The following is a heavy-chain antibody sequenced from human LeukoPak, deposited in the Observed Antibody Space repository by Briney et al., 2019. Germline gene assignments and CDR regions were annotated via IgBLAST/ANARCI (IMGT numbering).Heavy chain of an antibody. CDR1: GGTFSAYW. V-gene: IGHV3-7*01. Sequence: GGSLRLSCAVSGGTFSAYWMAWVRQSPGKGLEWVAEINEDGSVKYYVDSMKGRFTISRDNTKNSLYLQMNSLGAEDTAVYYCAKVPRDSDCYWGQGTLVTVSS. J-gene: IGHJ4*02. CDR3: AKVPRDSDCY. CDR2: INEDGSVK. D-gene: IGHD2-21*02.